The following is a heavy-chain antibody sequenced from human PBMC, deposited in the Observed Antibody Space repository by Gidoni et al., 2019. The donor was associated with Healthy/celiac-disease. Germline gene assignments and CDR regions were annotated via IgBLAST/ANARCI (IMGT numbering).Heavy chain of an antibody. CDR3: AKPLLYDLVDP. CDR1: GYSFTSYW. V-gene: IGHV5-51*01. J-gene: IGHJ5*02. Sequence: EVQLLQSAAEVNNPGESLKISCKGSGYSFTSYWIGWVRQMPGKGLEWRGLIYPGDSDTRYSPSFQGQVTISADKSISTAYLQCSSLKASDTAMYYCAKPLLYDLVDPWGQGTLVTVSS. D-gene: IGHD2-2*02. CDR2: IYPGDSDT.